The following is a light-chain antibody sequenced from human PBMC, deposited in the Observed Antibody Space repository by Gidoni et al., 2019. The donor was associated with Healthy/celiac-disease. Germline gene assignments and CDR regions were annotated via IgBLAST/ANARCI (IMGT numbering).Light chain of an antibody. CDR3: QQYGSSRLT. V-gene: IGKV3D-20*01. CDR2: DAS. CDR1: PSGSSSY. Sequence: EIVLTQSPATLSLSPGERATLSCGASPSGSSSYFDWYQQKPGLAPRLLIEDASSRATGIPDRVSGSGSGTDFTLTSSRLEPEDFAVYYCQQYGSSRLTFGGGTKVEIK. J-gene: IGKJ4*01.